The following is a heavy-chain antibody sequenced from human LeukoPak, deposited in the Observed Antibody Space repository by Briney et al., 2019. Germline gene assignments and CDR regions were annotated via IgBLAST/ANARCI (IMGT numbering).Heavy chain of an antibody. Sequence: SQTLSLTCTVSGGSISSDGYYWSWIRQHPGKGLEWIGYIYYSGSTYYNPSLKSRITISVDTSKNQFSLKLSSVTAADTAVYYCARVAYSSSLIDYWGQGTLVTVSS. V-gene: IGHV4-31*03. CDR1: GGSISSDGYY. J-gene: IGHJ4*02. CDR3: ARVAYSSSLIDY. CDR2: IYYSGST. D-gene: IGHD6-13*01.